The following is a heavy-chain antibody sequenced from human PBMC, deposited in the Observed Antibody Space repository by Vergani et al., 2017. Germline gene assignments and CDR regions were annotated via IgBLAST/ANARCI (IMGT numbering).Heavy chain of an antibody. V-gene: IGHV3-48*03. J-gene: IGHJ3*02. Sequence: EVQLLESGGGLVQPGGSLRLSCAASGFTFSSYEMNWVRQAPGKGLEWVSYISSSGSTIYYADSVKGRFTISRDNAKNSLYLQMNSLRAEDTAVYYCAREERVHAFDIWGQGTMVTVSS. CDR2: ISSSGSTI. CDR3: AREERVHAFDI. D-gene: IGHD3-3*01. CDR1: GFTFSSYE.